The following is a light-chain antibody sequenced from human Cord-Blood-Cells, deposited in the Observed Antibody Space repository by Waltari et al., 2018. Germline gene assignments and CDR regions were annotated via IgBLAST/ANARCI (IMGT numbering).Light chain of an antibody. V-gene: IGLV1-47*01. CDR1: SSNIGSNY. Sequence: QSVLTQPPSASGTPGQRVTISCSGRSSNIGSNYVYWYQQLPGTAPKLLIYRNNQRPSGGPDRVSGSKSGTSSSRCISGLRAEDEAEYYCAAWDDSLSGYVFGTGTKVTVL. CDR3: AAWDDSLSGYV. CDR2: RNN. J-gene: IGLJ1*01.